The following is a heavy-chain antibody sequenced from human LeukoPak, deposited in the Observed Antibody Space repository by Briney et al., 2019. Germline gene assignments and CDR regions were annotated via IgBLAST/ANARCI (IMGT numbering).Heavy chain of an antibody. CDR2: IIPIFGTA. CDR1: GGTFSSYA. Sequence: GSSVKVSCKASGGTFSSYAISWVRQAPGQGLEWMGGIIPIFGTANYAQKFQGRVTITTDESTSTAYMEPSSLRSEDTAVYYCARVGDFYDSSGYYSSADAFDIWGQGTMVTVSS. D-gene: IGHD3-22*01. V-gene: IGHV1-69*05. CDR3: ARVGDFYDSSGYYSSADAFDI. J-gene: IGHJ3*02.